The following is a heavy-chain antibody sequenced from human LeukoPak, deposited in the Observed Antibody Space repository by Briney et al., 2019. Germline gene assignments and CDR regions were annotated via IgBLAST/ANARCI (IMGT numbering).Heavy chain of an antibody. CDR3: MRSDYGGLVDL. CDR1: GFPLRTYV. J-gene: IGHJ5*02. Sequence: PGGSLRLSCAASGFPLRTYVMTWVRQAAGKGLEWVSTISGSGGSTYYADSVKGRFTISRDNSKNTLYLEMNSLRVDDTATYFCMRSDYGGLVDLWGQGTLVTVSS. D-gene: IGHD4-17*01. CDR2: ISGSGGST. V-gene: IGHV3-23*01.